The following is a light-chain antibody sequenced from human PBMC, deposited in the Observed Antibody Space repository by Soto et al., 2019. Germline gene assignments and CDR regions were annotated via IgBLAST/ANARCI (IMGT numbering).Light chain of an antibody. CDR2: GTS. V-gene: IGKV3-20*01. J-gene: IGKJ5*01. CDR3: QQYGSSIT. CDR1: QSVPRSY. Sequence: EIVLTQSPGTLSLSPGERATLSCRASQSVPRSYLAWYQQKPGQAPRLLIYGTSSRATGIPDRISGSGSGTDFTLTISRLEPEDFAGFYCQQYGSSITFGQGTRLEIK.